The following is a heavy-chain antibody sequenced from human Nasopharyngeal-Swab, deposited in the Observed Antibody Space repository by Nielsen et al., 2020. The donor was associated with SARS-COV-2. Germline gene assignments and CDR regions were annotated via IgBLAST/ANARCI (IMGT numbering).Heavy chain of an antibody. J-gene: IGHJ4*02. Sequence: GGSLRLSCAASGFTFSSYSMNWVCQAPGKGLEWVSSISSSSSYIYYADSVKGRFTISRDNAKNSLYLQMNSLRAEDTAVYYCARVAEMATILGRIDYWGQGTLVTVSS. CDR2: ISSSSSYI. D-gene: IGHD5-24*01. CDR1: GFTFSSYS. V-gene: IGHV3-21*01. CDR3: ARVAEMATILGRIDY.